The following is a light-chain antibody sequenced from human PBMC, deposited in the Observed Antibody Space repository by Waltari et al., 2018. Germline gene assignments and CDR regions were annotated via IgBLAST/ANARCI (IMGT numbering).Light chain of an antibody. CDR2: DAS. CDR3: QQYQTFRT. J-gene: IGKJ1*01. Sequence: IQMTQSPSTLSASVVDRVTSTCRASPTIITWLAWYQHKPGQAPKLLIYDASTIQSGVPSRFSGSGSGTEFSLTISTLQPDDFATYYCQQYQTFRTFGRGTRVELK. V-gene: IGKV1-5*01. CDR1: PTIITW.